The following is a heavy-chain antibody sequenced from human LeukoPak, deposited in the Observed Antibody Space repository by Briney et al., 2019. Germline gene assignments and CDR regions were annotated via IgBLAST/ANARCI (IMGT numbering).Heavy chain of an antibody. CDR2: IYYSGST. J-gene: IGHJ3*02. V-gene: IGHV4-61*01. CDR1: GDSTSSGRYY. D-gene: IGHD2-21*02. CDR3: ARDSTSSYCGGDCYAFDI. Sequence: PSETLSLTCTVSGDSTSSGRYYWSWIRQSPGKGLEWIGYIYYSGSTNYNPSLKSRVTISVDTSKNQFSLKLSSVTAADTAVYYCARDSTSSYCGGDCYAFDIWGQGTMVTVSS.